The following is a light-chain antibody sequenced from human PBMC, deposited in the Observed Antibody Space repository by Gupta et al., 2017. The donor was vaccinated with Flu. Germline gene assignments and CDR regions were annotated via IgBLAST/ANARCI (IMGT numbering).Light chain of an antibody. Sequence: TVILSCSGSSSRIGSNTVSWYQHLPGAAPKLLIYKSDQRPSGVPERFSGSESGTSSSLAISGLQAEDEADYYCGAWDDSLNGWVFGGGTKLTVL. V-gene: IGLV1-44*01. CDR3: GAWDDSLNGWV. CDR1: SSRIGSNT. CDR2: KSD. J-gene: IGLJ3*02.